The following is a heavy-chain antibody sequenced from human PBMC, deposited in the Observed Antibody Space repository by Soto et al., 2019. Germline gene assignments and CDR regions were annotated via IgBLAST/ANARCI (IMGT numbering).Heavy chain of an antibody. CDR3: AKVRIAVAALDAFDI. V-gene: IGHV3-9*01. D-gene: IGHD6-19*01. CDR1: GFTFDDYA. Sequence: PGGSLRLSCAASGFTFDDYAMHWVRQAPGKGLEWVSGISWNSGSIGYADSVKGRFTISRDNAKNSLYLQMNSLRAEDTALYYCAKVRIAVAALDAFDIWGQGTMVTVS. J-gene: IGHJ3*02. CDR2: ISWNSGSI.